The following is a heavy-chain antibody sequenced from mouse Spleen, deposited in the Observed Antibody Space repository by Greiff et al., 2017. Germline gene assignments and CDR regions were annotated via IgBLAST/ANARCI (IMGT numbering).Heavy chain of an antibody. CDR1: GFTFSSYG. D-gene: IGHD1-1*01. Sequence: EVKVVESGGGLVKPGGSLKLSCAASGFTFSSYGMSWVRQTPGKRLEWVATISGGGSSTYYPDSVKGRFTISRDNAKNNLYLQMSSLRSEDTALYYCARHNYGSKAFFAYWGQGTLVTVSA. V-gene: IGHV5-9-2*01. CDR3: ARHNYGSKAFFAY. J-gene: IGHJ3*01. CDR2: ISGGGSST.